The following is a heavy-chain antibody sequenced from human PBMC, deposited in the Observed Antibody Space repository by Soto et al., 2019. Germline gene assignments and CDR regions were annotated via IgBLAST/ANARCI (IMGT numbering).Heavy chain of an antibody. D-gene: IGHD3-3*01. J-gene: IGHJ5*02. CDR2: IIPIFGTA. V-gene: IGHV1-69*01. CDR1: GGTFSSYA. CDR3: PRDFAPQDFWGGLPYFDP. Sequence: QVQLVQSGAEVKKPGSSVKVSCKASGGTFSSYAISWVRQAPGQGLEWMGGIIPIFGTATYAQKFQGRVTITTDEATSTASTELSSLRSEDTAVYYCPRDFAPQDFWGGLPYFDPWGQGTLITVSS.